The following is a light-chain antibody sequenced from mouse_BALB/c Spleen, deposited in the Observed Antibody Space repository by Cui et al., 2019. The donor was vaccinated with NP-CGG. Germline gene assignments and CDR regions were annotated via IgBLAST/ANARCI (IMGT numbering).Light chain of an antibody. V-gene: IGLV1*01. CDR3: ALSYSNHWV. CDR2: GTN. J-gene: IGLJ1*01. Sequence: QAVVTQESALTTSPGETVTLTCRSSTGAVTTSNYANWVQEKPDHLFTGLIGGTNNRAPGVPARFSGSLIGDKAALTITGAQTEDEAIYFCALSYSNHWVFGGGTKLTVL. CDR1: TGAVTTSNY.